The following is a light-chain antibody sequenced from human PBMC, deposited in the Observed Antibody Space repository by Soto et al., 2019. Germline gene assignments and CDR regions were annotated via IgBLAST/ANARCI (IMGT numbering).Light chain of an antibody. J-gene: IGKJ4*01. Sequence: DIQMTHSPSSLSASVGDRVTITCRASQSISNALNWYQQKPGKAPKVLIYAASSLQSGVPSRFSGSASGTNFTLTISSLQPEDFATYSCQQSYSTPLTFGGGTKVDIK. CDR3: QQSYSTPLT. CDR1: QSISNA. V-gene: IGKV1-39*01. CDR2: AAS.